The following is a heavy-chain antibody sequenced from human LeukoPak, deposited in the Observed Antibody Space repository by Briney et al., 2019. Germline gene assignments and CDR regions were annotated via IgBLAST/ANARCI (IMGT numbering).Heavy chain of an antibody. CDR2: IYSDNT. Sequence: PGGSLRLSCTVSGFTVSSNSMSWVRQAPGKGLEWVSFIYSDNTHYSDSVKGRFTISRDNSKNTLYLQMNSLRAEDTAVYYCAGTTSRDDAFDIWGQGTMVTVSS. CDR3: AGTTSRDDAFDI. CDR1: GFTVSSNS. V-gene: IGHV3-53*01. D-gene: IGHD1-1*01. J-gene: IGHJ3*02.